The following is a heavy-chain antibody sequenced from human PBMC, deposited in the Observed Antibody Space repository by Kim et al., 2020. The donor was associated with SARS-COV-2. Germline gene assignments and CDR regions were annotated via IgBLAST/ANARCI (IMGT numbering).Heavy chain of an antibody. V-gene: IGHV4-39*01. J-gene: IGHJ4*02. CDR2: IYYSGST. CDR3: ARLGYYDSSGYVDY. Sequence: SETLSLTCTVSGGSISSSSYYWGWIRQPPGKGLEWIGSIYYSGSTYYNPSLKSRVTISVDTSKNQFSLKLSSVTAADTAVYYCARLGYYDSSGYVDYWGQGTLVTVSS. CDR1: GGSISSSSYY. D-gene: IGHD3-22*01.